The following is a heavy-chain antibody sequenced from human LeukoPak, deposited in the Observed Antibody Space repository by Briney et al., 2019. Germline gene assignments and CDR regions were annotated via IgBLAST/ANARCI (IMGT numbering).Heavy chain of an antibody. Sequence: GGSLRLSCAASGFTFSNYAMNWVREARGKGLEWVSGISESGGNTFYADSVKGRFTISRDNAKNSLYLQMNSLRAEDTAVYYCARDNSGYCSGGSCYYYYYMDVWGKGTTVTISS. CDR3: ARDNSGYCSGGSCYYYYYMDV. CDR1: GFTFSNYA. CDR2: ISESGGNT. J-gene: IGHJ6*03. D-gene: IGHD2-15*01. V-gene: IGHV3-23*01.